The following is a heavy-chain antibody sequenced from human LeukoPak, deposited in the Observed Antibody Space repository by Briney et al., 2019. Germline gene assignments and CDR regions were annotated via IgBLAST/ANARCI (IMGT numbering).Heavy chain of an antibody. CDR3: ARSSHDFWSVGFDP. CDR1: GYTFTSYG. D-gene: IGHD3-3*01. CDR2: ISAYNGNT. Sequence: ASVKVSCKASGYTFTSYGISWVRQAPGQGLEWMGWISAYNGNTNYAQKLQGRVTVTTDTSTSTAYMELRSLRSDDTAVYYCARSSHDFWSVGFDPWGQGTLVTVSS. J-gene: IGHJ5*02. V-gene: IGHV1-18*01.